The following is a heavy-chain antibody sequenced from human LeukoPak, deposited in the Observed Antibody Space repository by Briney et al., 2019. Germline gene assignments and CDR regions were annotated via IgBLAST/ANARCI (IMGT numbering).Heavy chain of an antibody. Sequence: NPSKTLSLTCAVYGGSFSGYYWSWIRQPPGKGLGWIGEINHSGSTNYNPSLKSRVTISVDTSKNQFSLKLSSVTAADTAVYYCARARFGGFDYWGQGTLVTVSS. V-gene: IGHV4-34*01. CDR2: INHSGST. CDR1: GGSFSGYY. J-gene: IGHJ4*02. D-gene: IGHD3-10*01. CDR3: ARARFGGFDY.